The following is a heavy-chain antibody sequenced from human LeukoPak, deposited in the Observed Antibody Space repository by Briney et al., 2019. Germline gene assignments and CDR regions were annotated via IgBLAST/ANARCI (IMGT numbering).Heavy chain of an antibody. J-gene: IGHJ5*02. V-gene: IGHV3-53*01. CDR1: GFTVSDNY. CDR3: ARGGDSTSWNWFGP. D-gene: IGHD6-6*01. Sequence: GGSLRLSCAVSGFTVSDNYMSWVRQAPGKGLEWVSIIYRGGIAYYADSVRGRFTISRDNSENTLYLHMNDLGVEDTAVYYCARGGDSTSWNWFGPWGQGTLVTVSS. CDR2: IYRGGIA.